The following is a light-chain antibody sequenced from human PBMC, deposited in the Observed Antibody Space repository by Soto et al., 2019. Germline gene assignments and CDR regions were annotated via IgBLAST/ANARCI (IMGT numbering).Light chain of an antibody. J-gene: IGKJ1*01. CDR3: QQYGSSPGT. Sequence: EIVMTQSPATLSVSPGERATLSCRAGQTVSTSLAWYQQKPGQAPRLLIYGASSRATGIPDRFSGSGSGTDFTLTISRLEPEDFAVYYCQQYGSSPGTFGQGTKVDI. V-gene: IGKV3-20*01. CDR2: GAS. CDR1: QTVSTS.